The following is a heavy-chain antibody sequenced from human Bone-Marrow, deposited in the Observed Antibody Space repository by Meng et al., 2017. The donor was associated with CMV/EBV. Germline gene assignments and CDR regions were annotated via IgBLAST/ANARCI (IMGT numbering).Heavy chain of an antibody. CDR1: GFTFSSYG. Sequence: GESLKISCAASGFTFSSYGMHWVRQAPGKGLEWVAFIRYDGSNKYYADSVKGRFTISRDNSKNTLYLQMNSLKTEDTAVYYCTRALNIAVAGIPTYYGLDVWGQGTTVTVSS. V-gene: IGHV3-30*02. CDR3: TRALNIAVAGIPTYYGLDV. CDR2: IRYDGSNK. D-gene: IGHD6-19*01. J-gene: IGHJ6*02.